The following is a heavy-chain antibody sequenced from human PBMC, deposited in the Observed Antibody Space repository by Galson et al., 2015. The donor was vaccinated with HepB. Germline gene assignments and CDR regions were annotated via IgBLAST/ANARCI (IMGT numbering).Heavy chain of an antibody. Sequence: SLRLSCAASGFTFSTYGMHWVRPAPGKGLEWVAVISYDGSNKYYADSVKGRFTISRDNSKNTLHLQMNSLRAEDTAVYYCAKGWSDGLGSKEYYFDYWGQGTLITVSA. CDR2: ISYDGSNK. D-gene: IGHD3-10*01. J-gene: IGHJ4*02. V-gene: IGHV3-30*18. CDR1: GFTFSTYG. CDR3: AKGWSDGLGSKEYYFDY.